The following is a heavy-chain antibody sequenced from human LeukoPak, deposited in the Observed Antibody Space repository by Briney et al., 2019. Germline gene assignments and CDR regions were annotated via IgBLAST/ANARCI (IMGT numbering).Heavy chain of an antibody. CDR3: VKDGGLLIAVAGNYFDY. CDR2: ISSNGGST. J-gene: IGHJ4*02. D-gene: IGHD6-19*01. CDR1: GFTFSSYA. V-gene: IGHV3-64D*06. Sequence: GGSLRLSCSASGFTFSSYAMHWVRQAPEKGLEYVSAISSNGGSTYYADSVKGRFTISRDNSKNTLYLQMSSLRAEDTAVYYCVKDGGLLIAVAGNYFDYWGQGTLVTVSS.